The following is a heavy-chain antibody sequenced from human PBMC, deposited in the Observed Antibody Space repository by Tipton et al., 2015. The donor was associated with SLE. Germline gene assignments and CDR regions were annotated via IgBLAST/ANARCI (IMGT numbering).Heavy chain of an antibody. CDR3: ARVYPRLRIFGWFDP. Sequence: TLSLTCSVSGGSIINRSYYWGWIRQPPGKGLEWIGSIYYSGTVYYNPSLKSRVTMSVDKSKNQFSLKVSSVTAADTAVYYCARVYPRLRIFGWFDPWGQGTLVTVSS. V-gene: IGHV4-39*07. J-gene: IGHJ5*02. D-gene: IGHD4-17*01. CDR1: GGSIINRSYY. CDR2: IYYSGTV.